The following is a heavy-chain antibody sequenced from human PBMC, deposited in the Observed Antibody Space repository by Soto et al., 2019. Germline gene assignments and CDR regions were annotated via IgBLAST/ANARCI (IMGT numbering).Heavy chain of an antibody. J-gene: IGHJ4*02. CDR3: AKYSGTGYSSSWYFDY. V-gene: IGHV3-30*18. CDR2: ISYDGSNK. Sequence: GGSLRLSCAASGFTFSSYGMHWVRQAPGKGLEWVAVISYDGSNKYYADSVKGRFTISRDNSKNTLYLQMNSLRAEDTAVYYCAKYSGTGYSSSWYFDYWGQGTLVTVSS. D-gene: IGHD6-13*01. CDR1: GFTFSSYG.